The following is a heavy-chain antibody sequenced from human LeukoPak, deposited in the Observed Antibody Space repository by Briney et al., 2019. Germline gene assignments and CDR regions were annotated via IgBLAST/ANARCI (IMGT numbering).Heavy chain of an antibody. Sequence: SETLSLTCAVYGGSFSGYYWSWIRQPPGKGLEWIGEINHSGSTNYNPSLKSRVTISVDTSKNQFSLKLSSVTAADTAVYYCARGSGVTIFGVVMNGYYFDYWGQGTLVTVSS. J-gene: IGHJ4*02. CDR3: ARGSGVTIFGVVMNGYYFDY. D-gene: IGHD3-3*01. CDR2: INHSGST. CDR1: GGSFSGYY. V-gene: IGHV4-34*01.